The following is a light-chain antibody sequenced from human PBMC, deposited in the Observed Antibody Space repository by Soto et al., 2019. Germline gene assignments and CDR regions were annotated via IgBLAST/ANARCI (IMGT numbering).Light chain of an antibody. CDR2: DHN. CDR3: ATWDRSLSVYVL. J-gene: IGLJ2*01. V-gene: IGLV1-51*01. CDR1: SSNVGSNY. Sequence: QSVLTQPPSVSAAPGQKVTISCSGSSSNVGSNYVSWYQQLPGTAPKLLIYDHNKRPSGIPDRFSGSKSGTSATLDITGLQTGDEADYYCATWDRSLSVYVLFGGGTKLTVL.